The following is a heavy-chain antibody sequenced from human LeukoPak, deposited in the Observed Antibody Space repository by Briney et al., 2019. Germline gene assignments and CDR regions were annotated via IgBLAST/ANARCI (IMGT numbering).Heavy chain of an antibody. V-gene: IGHV4-4*09. D-gene: IGHD3-10*01. CDR1: GDSISSYY. CDR2: IYTSGST. J-gene: IGHJ6*03. CDR3: ARLDRFGTNYYYMDV. Sequence: SETLSLTCTVSGDSISSYYWSWIRQPPGKGLEWIGYIYTSGSTNYNPSLKSRVTISVDTSKNQFSLKLSSVTAADTAVYYCARLDRFGTNYYYMDVWAKGPRSPSP.